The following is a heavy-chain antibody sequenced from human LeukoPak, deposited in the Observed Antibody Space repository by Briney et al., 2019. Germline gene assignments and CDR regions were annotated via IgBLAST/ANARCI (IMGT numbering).Heavy chain of an antibody. D-gene: IGHD5-24*01. CDR3: ARTIFALRDYYYYMDV. J-gene: IGHJ6*03. CDR1: GYTLTAYY. V-gene: IGHV1-2*06. CDR2: INPNSGGT. Sequence: ASVKVSCKASGYTLTAYYIYWVRQAPGQGPEWMGRINPNSGGTDYAQNFQGRVTMTRDTSISTAYMELSRLRSDDTAVYYCARTIFALRDYYYYMDVWGKGTTVIVSS.